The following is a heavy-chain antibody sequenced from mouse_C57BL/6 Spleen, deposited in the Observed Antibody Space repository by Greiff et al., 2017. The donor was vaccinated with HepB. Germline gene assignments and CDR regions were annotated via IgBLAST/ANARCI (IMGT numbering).Heavy chain of an antibody. Sequence: EVQLQQSGPELVKPGASVKISCKASGYTFTDYYMNWVKQSHGKSLEWIGDINPNNGGTSYNQKFKGKATLTVDKSSSTAYMELRSLTSEDSAVYYFARERQLRSYYFDYWGQGTTLTVSS. J-gene: IGHJ2*01. V-gene: IGHV1-26*01. D-gene: IGHD3-2*02. CDR3: ARERQLRSYYFDY. CDR1: GYTFTDYY. CDR2: INPNNGGT.